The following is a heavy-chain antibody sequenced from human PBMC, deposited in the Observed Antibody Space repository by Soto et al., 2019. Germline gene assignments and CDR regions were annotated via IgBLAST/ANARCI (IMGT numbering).Heavy chain of an antibody. CDR3: TRTKTNQNAEYFEY. V-gene: IGHV1-46*03. CDR1: GFTFTWYY. Sequence: QVQLVQSGAEVKEPGASVKVSCKASGFTFTWYYMHWVQQAPGQGLEWMGIINPSGVSTSYAQKFQGRVTMTRDTSTSTVYMELSSLRSEDTAVYYCTRTKTNQNAEYFEYWGQGTLVTVSS. J-gene: IGHJ1*01. CDR2: INPSGVST.